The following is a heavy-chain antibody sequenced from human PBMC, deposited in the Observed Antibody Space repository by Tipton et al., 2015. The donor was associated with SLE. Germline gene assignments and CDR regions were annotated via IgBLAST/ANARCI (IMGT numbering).Heavy chain of an antibody. V-gene: IGHV3-23*01. D-gene: IGHD3-10*01. CDR3: ARGKLTYGAFDI. CDR2: ISGSGGTT. Sequence: SLRLSCAASGFTFSSYAMSWVRQAPGKGLEWVSAISGSGGTTYYADSVKGRFTISRDNSKNTLYLQMNSLRAEDTAVYYCARGKLTYGAFDIWGQGTMVTVSS. CDR1: GFTFSSYA. J-gene: IGHJ3*02.